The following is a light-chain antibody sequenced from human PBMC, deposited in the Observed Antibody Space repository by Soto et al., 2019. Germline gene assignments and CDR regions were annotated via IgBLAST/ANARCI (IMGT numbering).Light chain of an antibody. Sequence: QSVLPQSPSASGTPGQRVTISCSGSSSNIGSNYVYWYRQLPGTAPKLLIYSDTQRPSGVPDRFSGSKSGTSASLAISGLRSEDEADYYCSAWDGSLSGRVFGGGTKLTVL. V-gene: IGLV1-47*02. CDR1: SSNIGSNY. CDR2: SDT. J-gene: IGLJ2*01. CDR3: SAWDGSLSGRV.